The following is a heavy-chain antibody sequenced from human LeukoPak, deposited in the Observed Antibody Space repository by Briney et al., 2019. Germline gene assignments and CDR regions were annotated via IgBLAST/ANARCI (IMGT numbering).Heavy chain of an antibody. D-gene: IGHD6-25*01. J-gene: IGHJ4*02. V-gene: IGHV3-48*03. Sequence: PGGSLRLSCAASGFTFSSYEMNWVRQAPGKGLEWMSYISSSGSTIYYADSVKGRFTISRDNAKNSLYLQMNSLRAEDTAVYYCARDLGGPFDYWGQGTLVTVSS. CDR2: ISSSGSTI. CDR1: GFTFSSYE. CDR3: ARDLGGPFDY.